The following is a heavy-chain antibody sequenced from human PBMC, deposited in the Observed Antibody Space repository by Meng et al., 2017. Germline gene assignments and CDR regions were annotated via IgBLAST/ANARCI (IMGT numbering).Heavy chain of an antibody. CDR3: ARDEDISAAGKLFGDY. CDR2: INPKSGDT. J-gene: IGHJ4*02. CDR1: GYNFPDYY. D-gene: IGHD6-25*01. Sequence: QGPRVQSAAELKRPGATAKVPCKPSGYNFPDYYIHWVRRAPGQGLEWMGRINPKSGDTHYAQKFQARVTMTGDTSISTAYMELSGLRSDDTAMYYCARDEDISAAGKLFGDYWGQGTLVTVSS. V-gene: IGHV1-2*06.